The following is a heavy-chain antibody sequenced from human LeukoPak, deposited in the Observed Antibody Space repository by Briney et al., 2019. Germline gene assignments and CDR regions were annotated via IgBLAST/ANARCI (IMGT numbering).Heavy chain of an antibody. CDR3: ARVSDILTGYYPWAFDI. J-gene: IGHJ3*02. CDR1: GGSISSYY. CDR2: INYSGST. V-gene: IGHV4-59*01. Sequence: SETLSLTCTVSGGSISSYYWSWIRQPPGKGLEWVGYINYSGSTNYKPSLKSRVTISIDTSKNQFSLKLSSVTAADTAVYYRARVSDILTGYYPWAFDIWGQGTMVTVSS. D-gene: IGHD3-9*01.